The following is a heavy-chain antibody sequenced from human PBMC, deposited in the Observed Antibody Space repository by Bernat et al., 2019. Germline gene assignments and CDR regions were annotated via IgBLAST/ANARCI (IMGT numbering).Heavy chain of an antibody. Sequence: QVQLVQSGAEVKKPGASVKVSCKASGYTFTGYYMHWVRQAPGQGLEWMGWINPNSGGTNYAQKFQGRVTMTRDTSIRTAYMELSRLRSDDTAVYYSAREPQELYGSGSYYTHWGQGTLVTVSS. V-gene: IGHV1-2*02. CDR2: INPNSGGT. CDR1: GYTFTGYY. CDR3: AREPQELYGSGSYYTH. D-gene: IGHD3-10*01. J-gene: IGHJ4*02.